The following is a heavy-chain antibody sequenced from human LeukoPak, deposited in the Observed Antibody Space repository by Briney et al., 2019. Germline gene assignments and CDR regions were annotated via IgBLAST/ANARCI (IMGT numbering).Heavy chain of an antibody. J-gene: IGHJ3*02. Sequence: GGSLRLSCAASGFTVSNAWMSWVRQAPGKGLEWVARIKTKIAGETTDYAAPVKGRFIISRDDSKDTVYLQMDTLKTEDTAVYYCTTDTLPNYDDAFAIWGQGTMVTVSS. V-gene: IGHV3-15*01. D-gene: IGHD4/OR15-4a*01. CDR2: IKTKIAGETT. CDR1: GFTVSNAW. CDR3: TTDTLPNYDDAFAI.